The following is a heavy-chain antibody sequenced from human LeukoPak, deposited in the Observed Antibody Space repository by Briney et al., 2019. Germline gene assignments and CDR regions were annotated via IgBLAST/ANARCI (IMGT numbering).Heavy chain of an antibody. D-gene: IGHD6-19*01. CDR3: AKGGSGWYHNNFDY. CDR1: GFTFDDYA. Sequence: GGSLRLTCAASGFTFDDYAMHWVRQAPGKGLEWVSLISWDGGSTYYADSVKGRFTISRDNSKNSLYLQMNSLRAEDTALYYCAKGGSGWYHNNFDYWGQGTLVTVSS. CDR2: ISWDGGST. J-gene: IGHJ4*02. V-gene: IGHV3-43D*03.